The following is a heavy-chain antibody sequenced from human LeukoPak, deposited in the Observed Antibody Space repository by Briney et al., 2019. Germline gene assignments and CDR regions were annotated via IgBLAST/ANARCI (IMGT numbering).Heavy chain of an antibody. CDR1: GYTFTSCD. CDR2: MNPNSGNT. Sequence: ASVKVSCKASGYTFTSCDINWVRQATGQGPEWMGWMNPNSGNTGYAQKFRGRVTMTRNTSISTAYMELSSLRSEDTAVYYCARGDNSWYYFDYWGQGTLVTVSS. V-gene: IGHV1-8*01. D-gene: IGHD6-13*01. CDR3: ARGDNSWYYFDY. J-gene: IGHJ4*02.